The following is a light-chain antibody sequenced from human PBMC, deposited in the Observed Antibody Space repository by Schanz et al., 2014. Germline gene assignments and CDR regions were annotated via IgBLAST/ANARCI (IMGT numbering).Light chain of an antibody. J-gene: IGLJ3*02. Sequence: QSVLTQPPSASGSPGQSVTISCTGTGSDVGGYNYVSWYQQHPGKAPKLMIYEVSKRPSGVPDRFSGSKSGNTASLTVSGLQAEDEADYYCSSYAGSNNLVFGGGTKLTVL. CDR3: SSYAGSNNLV. V-gene: IGLV2-8*01. CDR2: EVS. CDR1: GSDVGGYNY.